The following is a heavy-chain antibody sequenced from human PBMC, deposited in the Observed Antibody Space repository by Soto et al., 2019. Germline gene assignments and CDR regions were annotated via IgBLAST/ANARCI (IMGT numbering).Heavy chain of an antibody. CDR1: GYTFTSYH. Sequence: QVQLVQSGAEVKKPGASVKVSCKTSGYTFTSYHISWVRQAPGQGLEWMGWISAYNTNTNYAQKFQGRVTMTTDTTTSAAYIELKSLRSDETALYYCATDTPPTDYWGQGKLVTVSS. J-gene: IGHJ4*02. CDR2: ISAYNTNT. V-gene: IGHV1-18*01. CDR3: ATDTPPTDY.